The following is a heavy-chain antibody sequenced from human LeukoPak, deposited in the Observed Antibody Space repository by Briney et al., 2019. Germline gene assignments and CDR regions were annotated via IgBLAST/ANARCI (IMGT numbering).Heavy chain of an antibody. D-gene: IGHD2-21*02. V-gene: IGHV1-8*01. Sequence: GESLKISCKGSGYTFTSYDINWVRQATGQGLEWMGWMNPNSGNTGYAQKFQGRVTMTRNTSISTAYMELSSLRSEDTAVYYCARGSAYCGGDCYYLDYWGQGTLVTVSS. CDR3: ARGSAYCGGDCYYLDY. J-gene: IGHJ4*02. CDR1: GYTFTSYD. CDR2: MNPNSGNT.